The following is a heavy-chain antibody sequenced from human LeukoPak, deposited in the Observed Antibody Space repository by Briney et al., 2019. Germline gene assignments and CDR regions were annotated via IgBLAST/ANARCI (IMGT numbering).Heavy chain of an antibody. CDR3: AREGSSSWYPVYYFDY. Sequence: GGSLRLSCAASGFTFSSYWMSWVRQAPGKGLEWVANIKQDGSEKYYVDSVKGRFTISRDNAKNSLYLQMNSLRAEDTAVYYCAREGSSSWYPVYYFDYWGQGTLVTVSS. CDR2: IKQDGSEK. J-gene: IGHJ4*02. CDR1: GFTFSSYW. D-gene: IGHD6-13*01. V-gene: IGHV3-7*01.